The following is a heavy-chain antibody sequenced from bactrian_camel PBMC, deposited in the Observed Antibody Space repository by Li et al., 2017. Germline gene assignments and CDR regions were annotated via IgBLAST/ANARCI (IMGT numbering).Heavy chain of an antibody. CDR3: AADLRENGVRRKRADYGIRNCPLGPAAANY. V-gene: IGHV3S54*01. Sequence: QLVESGGGSVQAGGSLRLSCTTSGFRFNITAMSWARQAPGKEREGVAAIWTGGTITYYHTSVKGRFTISQDNAKNTMYLQMNNLKPDDTAIYYCAADLRENGVRRKRADYGIRNCPLGPAAANYWGQGTQVTVS. D-gene: IGHD1*01. J-gene: IGHJ4*01. CDR2: IWTGGTIT. CDR1: GFRFNITA.